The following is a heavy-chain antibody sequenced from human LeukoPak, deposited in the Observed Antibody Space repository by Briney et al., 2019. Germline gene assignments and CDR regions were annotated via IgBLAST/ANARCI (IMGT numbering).Heavy chain of an antibody. J-gene: IGHJ2*01. Sequence: PSQTLSLTCTVSGGSISSGDYYWGWIRQPPGKGLEWIGYIYYGGSTYYNPSLKSRVTISVDTSRNQFSLKLSSVTAADTAVYYCARARYGSGSSGYFDLWGRGTLVTVSS. CDR3: ARARYGSGSSGYFDL. V-gene: IGHV4-30-4*01. CDR1: GGSISSGDYY. D-gene: IGHD3-10*01. CDR2: IYYGGST.